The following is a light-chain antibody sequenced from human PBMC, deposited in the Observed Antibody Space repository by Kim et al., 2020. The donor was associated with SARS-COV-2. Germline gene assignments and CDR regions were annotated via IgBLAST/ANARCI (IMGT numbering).Light chain of an antibody. V-gene: IGKV3D-20*01. J-gene: IGKJ2*01. CDR1: QSVRSSY. Sequence: LSPGERATRSCGASQSVRSSYLAWYQHRPGLAPRLLIYDASSRATGIPDRFSGSGSGTDFTLTISRLEPEDFAVYYCHQFVASPYTFGQGTKLEI. CDR3: HQFVASPYT. CDR2: DAS.